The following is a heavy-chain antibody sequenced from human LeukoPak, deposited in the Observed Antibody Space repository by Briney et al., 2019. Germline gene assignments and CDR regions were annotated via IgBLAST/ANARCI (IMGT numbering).Heavy chain of an antibody. J-gene: IGHJ5*02. D-gene: IGHD3-3*01. V-gene: IGHV1-46*01. CDR2: INPSGGST. CDR3: AREALYYDFWSGYYGGDYWFDP. Sequence: ASVKVSCKGSGYTFTSYYMHWVRQAPGQGLEWMGIINPSGGSTSYAQKFQGRVTMTRDTSTSTVYMELSSLRSEDTAVYYCAREALYYDFWSGYYGGDYWFDPWGQGTLVTVSS. CDR1: GYTFTSYY.